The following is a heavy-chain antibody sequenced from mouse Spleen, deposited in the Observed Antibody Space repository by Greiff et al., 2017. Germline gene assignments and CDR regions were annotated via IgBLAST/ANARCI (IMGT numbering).Heavy chain of an antibody. V-gene: IGHV5-9-3*01. J-gene: IGHJ3*01. D-gene: IGHD3-2*01. CDR3: ARQSQDSLFAY. Sequence: EVQLVESGGGLVKPGGSLKLSCAASGFTFSSYAMSWVRQTPEKRLEWVATISSGGSYTYYPDSVKGRFTISRDNAKNTLYLQMSSLRSEDTAMYYCARQSQDSLFAYWGQGTLVTVSA. CDR1: GFTFSSYA. CDR2: ISSGGSYT.